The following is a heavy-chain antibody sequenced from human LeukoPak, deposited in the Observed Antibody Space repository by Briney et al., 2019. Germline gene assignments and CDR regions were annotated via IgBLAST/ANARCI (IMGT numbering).Heavy chain of an antibody. Sequence: PGRSLRLSCAASGFTFSSYGMHWVRQAPGKGLEWVAVIWYDGSNKYYADSVKGRFTISRDNSKNTLYLQMNSLRAEDTAVYYCARGTASEYYDFWSGPDYWGQGTLVTVSS. CDR1: GFTFSSYG. CDR3: ARGTASEYYDFWSGPDY. V-gene: IGHV3-33*01. D-gene: IGHD3-3*01. J-gene: IGHJ4*02. CDR2: IWYDGSNK.